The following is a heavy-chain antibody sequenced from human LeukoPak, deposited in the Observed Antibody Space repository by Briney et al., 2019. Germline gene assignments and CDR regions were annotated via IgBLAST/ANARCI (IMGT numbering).Heavy chain of an antibody. Sequence: SQTLSLTCAISGDSVSSNSAAWNWIRQSPSRGLEWLGRTYYRSKWYNDYAVSVKSRITINPDTSKNQFSLQLNSVTPEDTAVYYCARADCSSTSCDDAFDIWGQGTMVTVSS. CDR3: ARADCSSTSCDDAFDI. CDR2: TYYRSKWYN. J-gene: IGHJ3*02. D-gene: IGHD2-2*01. V-gene: IGHV6-1*01. CDR1: GDSVSSNSAA.